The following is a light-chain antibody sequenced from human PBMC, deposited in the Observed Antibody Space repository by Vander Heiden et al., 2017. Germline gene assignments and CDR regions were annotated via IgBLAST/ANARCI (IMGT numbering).Light chain of an antibody. CDR3: RQRNNWPIT. Sequence: VFTQSPATLSLSPGESAPLSCRASQCVSSYCHWYQQKPGHPPRLLLYDASNTAASVPARFSSSGSGTDFTLTISSREPEDFAVYYCRQRNNWPITFGEGTKVEIK. CDR2: DAS. V-gene: IGKV3-11*01. J-gene: IGKJ4*01. CDR1: QCVSSY.